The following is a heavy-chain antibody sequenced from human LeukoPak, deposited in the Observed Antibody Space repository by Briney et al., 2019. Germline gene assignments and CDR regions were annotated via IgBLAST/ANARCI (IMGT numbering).Heavy chain of an antibody. D-gene: IGHD6-13*01. V-gene: IGHV3-74*01. CDR3: ARAIYSSSWSFDY. CDR1: GFTFRDFW. Sequence: GSLRLSCAASGFTFRDFWMHWVRQAPGKGPVWVSRMNPYGSATVYADSVKGRFTISRDNAENTLYLQMSSLRAEDTAVYYCARAIYSSSWSFDYWGQGTLVTVSS. J-gene: IGHJ4*02. CDR2: MNPYGSAT.